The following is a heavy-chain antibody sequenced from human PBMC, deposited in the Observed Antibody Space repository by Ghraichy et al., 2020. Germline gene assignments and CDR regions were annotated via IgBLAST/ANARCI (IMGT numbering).Heavy chain of an antibody. CDR2: ISSSSSYI. CDR1: GFTFSSYS. J-gene: IGHJ4*02. Sequence: GGSLRLSCAASGFTFSSYSMNWVRQAPGKGLEWVSSISSSSSYIYYADSVKGRFTISRDNAKNSLYLQMNSLRAEDTAVYYCARAESYYYDSSGSLYFDYWGQGTLVTVSS. V-gene: IGHV3-21*01. D-gene: IGHD3-22*01. CDR3: ARAESYYYDSSGSLYFDY.